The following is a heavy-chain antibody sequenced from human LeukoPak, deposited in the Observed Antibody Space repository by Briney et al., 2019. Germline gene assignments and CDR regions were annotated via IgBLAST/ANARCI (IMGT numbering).Heavy chain of an antibody. D-gene: IGHD2-15*01. CDR1: GFTFSSYA. J-gene: IGHJ6*03. CDR2: ISGSGGST. CDR3: ASQGGYCSGGSCYFQTYYYYYYMDV. Sequence: GGSLRLSCAASGFTFSSYAMSWVRQAPGKGLEWVSAISGSGGSTYYADSVKGRFTISRDNSKNTLYLQMNSLRAEDTAVYYCASQGGYCSGGSCYFQTYYYYYYMDVWGKGTTVTVSS. V-gene: IGHV3-23*01.